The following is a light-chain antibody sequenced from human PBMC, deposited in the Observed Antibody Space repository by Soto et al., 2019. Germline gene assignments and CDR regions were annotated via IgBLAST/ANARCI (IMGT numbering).Light chain of an antibody. J-gene: IGKJ2*01. CDR2: AAS. V-gene: IGKV1-39*01. CDR3: QQSHSTPYT. Sequence: DIQMTQSPSSLSASVGDRVTITCRASQSISSYLNWYQQKPGKAPKLLIYAASSLQSVVPSRLSGSRSGTDFTLTISSLQPEDFAIYYCQQSHSTPYTFGQGTKLEIK. CDR1: QSISSY.